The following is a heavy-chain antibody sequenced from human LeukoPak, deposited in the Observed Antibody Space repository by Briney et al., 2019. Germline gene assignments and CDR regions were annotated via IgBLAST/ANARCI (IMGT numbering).Heavy chain of an antibody. D-gene: IGHD4-17*01. CDR2: ISSSSSYI. Sequence: GSLRLSCAASGFPFSSYSMNWVRQAPGKGLEWVSSISSSSSYIYYADSVKGRFTISRDNAKNSLYLQMNSLRAEDTAVYYCAKDSDGDYPFDYWGQGTLVTVSS. J-gene: IGHJ4*02. V-gene: IGHV3-21*04. CDR1: GFPFSSYS. CDR3: AKDSDGDYPFDY.